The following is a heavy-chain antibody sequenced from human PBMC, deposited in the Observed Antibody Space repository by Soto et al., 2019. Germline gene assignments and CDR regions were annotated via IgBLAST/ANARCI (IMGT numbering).Heavy chain of an antibody. CDR2: IKQDGSEK. V-gene: IGHV3-7*01. Sequence: PGGSLRLSCAASGFTFSSYWMSWVRQAPGKGLEWVANIKQDGSEKYYVDSVKGRFTISRDNAKNSLYLQMNSLRAEDTAVYYCARGWNGVSGVYYYYMDVWGKGTTVTVSS. D-gene: IGHD2-8*01. CDR3: ARGWNGVSGVYYYYMDV. CDR1: GFTFSSYW. J-gene: IGHJ6*03.